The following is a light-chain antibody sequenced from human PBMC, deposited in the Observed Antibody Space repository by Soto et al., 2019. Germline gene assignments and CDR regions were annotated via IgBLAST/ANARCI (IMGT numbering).Light chain of an antibody. J-gene: IGLJ2*01. CDR1: RSNIGSNT. V-gene: IGLV1-44*01. Sequence: QSVLTQPPSESGTPGQRVTISCSGSRSNIGSNTVNWYQQLPGTAPKFLIYSNNQRPSGVPKRFSGSKSGTSASLAISGLQSEDEADYYCATWGDSLNGHVVFGGGTKVTVL. CDR3: ATWGDSLNGHVV. CDR2: SNN.